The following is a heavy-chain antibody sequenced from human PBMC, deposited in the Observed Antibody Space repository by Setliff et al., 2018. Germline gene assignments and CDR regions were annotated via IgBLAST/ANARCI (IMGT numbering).Heavy chain of an antibody. D-gene: IGHD6-13*01. V-gene: IGHV7-4-1*02. CDR3: ATGSLAIAGTGH. Sequence: ASVKVSCKASGYTFTTYAISWMRQAPGQGLEWMGWINTNTGNPSYAQGFTGRFVFSLDTSVSTAYLEISSLKAEDTAHYYCATGSLAIAGTGHWGQGTLVTVSS. CDR2: INTNTGNP. J-gene: IGHJ4*02. CDR1: GYTFTTYA.